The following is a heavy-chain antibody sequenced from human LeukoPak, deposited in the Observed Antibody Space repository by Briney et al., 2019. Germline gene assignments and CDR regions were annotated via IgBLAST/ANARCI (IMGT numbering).Heavy chain of an antibody. J-gene: IGHJ5*02. V-gene: IGHV3-21*01. Sequence: GGSLRLSCAASGFTFSSYGMHWVRQAPGKGLEWVSSISSSSSYIYYADSVKGRFTISRDNAKNSLYLQMNSLRAEDTAVYYCARVLRGSGSYETWGQGTLVTVSS. CDR1: GFTFSSYG. CDR3: ARVLRGSGSYET. D-gene: IGHD3-10*01. CDR2: ISSSSSYI.